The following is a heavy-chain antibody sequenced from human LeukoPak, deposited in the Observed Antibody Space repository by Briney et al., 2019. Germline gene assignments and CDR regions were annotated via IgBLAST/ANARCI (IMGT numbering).Heavy chain of an antibody. V-gene: IGHV1-8*01. D-gene: IGHD5-12*01. CDR3: SRGGGYNHGHETFLDS. CDR2: MNANNDNT. Sequence: GASVKVSCKASGYTFTSSDINWVRQAPGQGLEWMGWMNANNDNTGYAQMFQGRVTMTRNTSINTAYMELSSLTSDDTAVYYCSRGGGYNHGHETFLDSWGRGTLVTVSS. J-gene: IGHJ4*02. CDR1: GYTFTSSD.